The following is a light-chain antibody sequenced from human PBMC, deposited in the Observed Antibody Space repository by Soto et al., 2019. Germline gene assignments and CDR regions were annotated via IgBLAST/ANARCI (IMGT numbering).Light chain of an antibody. V-gene: IGKV3-11*01. CDR2: DAS. J-gene: IGKJ5*01. Sequence: EIVLTQSPATLSLSPGERVTLSCRASQSFSSYLAWYQRKPGQAPRLLIYDASKRATGIPARFSGRGSGTEFTLTISSLEPEDFAVYYCQQRSNWPPVITFGQGTRLEIK. CDR3: QQRSNWPPVIT. CDR1: QSFSSY.